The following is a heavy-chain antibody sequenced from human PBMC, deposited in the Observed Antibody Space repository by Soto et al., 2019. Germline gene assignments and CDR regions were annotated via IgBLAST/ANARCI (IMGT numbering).Heavy chain of an antibody. Sequence: ASVKVSCKASGYTFTSYDINWVRQATGRGLEWMGWMNPNSGNTGYAQKFQGRVTMTRNTSISTAYMELSSLRSEDTAVYYCARVVFLAARGSLGYWGQGALVTVSS. CDR3: ARVVFLAARGSLGY. CDR2: MNPNSGNT. V-gene: IGHV1-8*01. CDR1: GYTFTSYD. D-gene: IGHD6-6*01. J-gene: IGHJ4*02.